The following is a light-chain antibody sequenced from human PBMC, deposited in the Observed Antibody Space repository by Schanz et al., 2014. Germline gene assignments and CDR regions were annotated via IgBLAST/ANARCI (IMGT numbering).Light chain of an antibody. V-gene: IGLV2-11*01. Sequence: QSALIQPPSVSGSPGQSVTISCTGTSSDVGSYDYVSWYQQHPGTVPKPMIYNVNTRPSGVPDRFSGSKSGNTASMTISGLQSEDEADYYCAAWDDSLHGWVFGGGTKVTVL. CDR2: NVN. J-gene: IGLJ3*02. CDR3: AAWDDSLHGWV. CDR1: SSDVGSYDY.